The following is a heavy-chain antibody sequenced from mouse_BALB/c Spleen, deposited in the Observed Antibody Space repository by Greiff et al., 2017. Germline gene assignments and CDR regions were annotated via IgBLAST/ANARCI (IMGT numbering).Heavy chain of an antibody. J-gene: IGHJ4*01. CDR1: GFNIKDTY. D-gene: IGHD2-1*01. Sequence: EVQLQQSGAELVKPGASVKLSCTASGFNIKDTYMHWVKQRPEQGLEWIGRIDPANGNTKYDPKFQGKATITADTSSNTAYLQLSSLTSEDTAVYYCLYYGNYDAMDYWGQGTSVTVSS. V-gene: IGHV14-3*02. CDR3: LYYGNYDAMDY. CDR2: IDPANGNT.